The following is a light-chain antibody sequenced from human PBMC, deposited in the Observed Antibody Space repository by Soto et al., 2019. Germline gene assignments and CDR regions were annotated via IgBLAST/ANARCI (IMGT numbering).Light chain of an antibody. CDR1: QSVSSY. CDR3: QQPYT. V-gene: IGKV3-11*01. Sequence: IVLTQSPATLSLSPGERATLSCRASQSVSSYLAWYQQKPGQAPRLLIYYASNRATGIPARFSGSGSGTDFTLTISSLEPEDFAVYYCQQPYTFGQGTKLEIK. J-gene: IGKJ2*01. CDR2: YAS.